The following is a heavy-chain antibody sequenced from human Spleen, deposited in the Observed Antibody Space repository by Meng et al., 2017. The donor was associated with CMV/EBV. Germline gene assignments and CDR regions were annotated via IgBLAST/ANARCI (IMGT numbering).Heavy chain of an antibody. J-gene: IGHJ4*02. Sequence: GESLKISCAASGFTFSPYGIHWVRQAPGKGLEWVAFIRSDGSNEYYADSVKGRFTISRDNSKNTLYLQMNSLRAEDTAVYYCAKRRWGENGANDYWGQGTLVTVSS. D-gene: IGHD1-26*01. CDR2: IRSDGSNE. CDR3: AKRRWGENGANDY. CDR1: GFTFSPYG. V-gene: IGHV3-30*02.